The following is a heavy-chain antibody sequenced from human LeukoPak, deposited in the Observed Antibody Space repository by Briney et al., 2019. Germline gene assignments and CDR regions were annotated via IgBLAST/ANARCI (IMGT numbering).Heavy chain of an antibody. CDR2: INPNTGGT. D-gene: IGHD3-9*01. Sequence: GASVKVSCKASGYTFTGYYIHWVRQTPGQGLEWMGWINPNTGGTNYAQKFQGRVTMTRDTSISTAYMGLSRLRSDDTAIYYCARVRYFDSTVDYWGQGTLVTVSS. CDR1: GYTFTGYY. V-gene: IGHV1-2*02. J-gene: IGHJ4*02. CDR3: ARVRYFDSTVDY.